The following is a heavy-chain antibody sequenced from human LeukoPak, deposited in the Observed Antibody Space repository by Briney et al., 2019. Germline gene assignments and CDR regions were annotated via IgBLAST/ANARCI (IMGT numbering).Heavy chain of an antibody. CDR2: IYHSGST. D-gene: IGHD2-21*02. Sequence: PSETLSLTCAVSGGSISSSNWWSWVRQPPGKGLEWIGEIYHSGSTNYNPSLKSRVTISVDKSKNQFSLKLSSVTAADTAVYYCATRDVVVTAQPFDPWGQGTLVTVSS. CDR1: GGSISSSNW. V-gene: IGHV4-4*02. J-gene: IGHJ5*02. CDR3: ATRDVVVTAQPFDP.